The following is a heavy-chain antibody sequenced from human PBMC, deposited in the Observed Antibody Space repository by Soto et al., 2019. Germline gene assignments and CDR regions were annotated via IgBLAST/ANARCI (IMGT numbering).Heavy chain of an antibody. CDR2: ISDNGSDK. V-gene: IGHV3-30*03. D-gene: IGHD3-3*01. Sequence: QVQLVESGGGVVQPERSLRLSCAASGFTFSRYGMHWVRQTPGKGLEWVAVISDNGSDKYYGDSVEGRFTISRDNSKNTLDLQMNSLRAEDTAVYFCARDPFGQTYPVVYDYWGQGTLVTVSS. CDR3: ARDPFGQTYPVVYDY. J-gene: IGHJ4*02. CDR1: GFTFSRYG.